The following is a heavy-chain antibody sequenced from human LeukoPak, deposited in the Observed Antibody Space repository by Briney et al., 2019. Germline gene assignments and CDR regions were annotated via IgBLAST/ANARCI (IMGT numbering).Heavy chain of an antibody. CDR1: GGTFSSYA. V-gene: IGHV1-69*13. J-gene: IGHJ4*02. D-gene: IGHD2-21*01. CDR2: IIPIFGTA. CDR3: ARDSGAYCGGDCPLDY. Sequence: GASVKVSCKASGGTFSSYAISWVRQAPGQGLEWMGGIIPIFGTANYAQKFQGRVTITADESTSTAYMELSSLRSEDTAVYYCARDSGAYCGGDCPLDYWGQETLVTVSS.